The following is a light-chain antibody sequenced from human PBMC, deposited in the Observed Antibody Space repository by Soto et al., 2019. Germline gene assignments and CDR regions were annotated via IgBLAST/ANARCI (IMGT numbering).Light chain of an antibody. V-gene: IGLV2-11*01. Sequence: QSALTQPRSVYGSPGQSVTISCTGTSSDVGGYNYVSWYQQYPGKAPKPMIFDVTKRPSGVPDRFSGSKSGNTASLTISGLQAEDEADYYCCSYAGSYSLVFGGGTKVTVL. CDR3: CSYAGSYSLV. CDR2: DVT. CDR1: SSDVGGYNY. J-gene: IGLJ2*01.